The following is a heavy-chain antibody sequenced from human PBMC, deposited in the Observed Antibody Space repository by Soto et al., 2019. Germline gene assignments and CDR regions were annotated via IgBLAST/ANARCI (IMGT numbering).Heavy chain of an antibody. V-gene: IGHV1-8*01. Sequence: QVQLVQSGAEVKKPGASVKVSCKASGYTFTSYDINWVRQATGQGLEWMGWMNPDSGNTGYAQKCQGRVTMTRNTSMSTAYMELSSLRSEDTPVYYSARSTNDYGDRHWGQGTLVTVSS. CDR1: GYTFTSYD. CDR2: MNPDSGNT. D-gene: IGHD4-17*01. CDR3: ARSTNDYGDRH. J-gene: IGHJ4*02.